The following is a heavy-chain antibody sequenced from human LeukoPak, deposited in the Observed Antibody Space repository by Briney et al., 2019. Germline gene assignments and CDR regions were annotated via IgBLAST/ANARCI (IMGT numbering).Heavy chain of an antibody. CDR1: GGSISSSSYY. CDR3: ARGGGSGSYYKRSFDY. D-gene: IGHD3-10*01. Sequence: SETLSLTCIVSGGSISSSSYYWGWIRQPPGKGLEWIGSIYYSGSTYYNPSLKSRVTISVDTSKNQFSLKLSSVTAADTAVYYCARGGGSGSYYKRSFDYWGQGTLVTVSS. J-gene: IGHJ4*02. CDR2: IYYSGST. V-gene: IGHV4-39*07.